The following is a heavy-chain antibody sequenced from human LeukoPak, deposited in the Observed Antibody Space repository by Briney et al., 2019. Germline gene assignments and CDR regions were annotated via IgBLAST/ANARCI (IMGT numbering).Heavy chain of an antibody. CDR1: GFTFRNHG. D-gene: IGHD3-9*01. CDR2: IWYDGSNQ. J-gene: IGHJ4*02. V-gene: IGHV3-33*01. Sequence: GTSLRLSCAASGFTFRNHGMHWVRQAPGKGLEWVAVIWYDGSNQLYADSVKGRFTISRDNSKNTLHLQMNSLRAEGTAVYYCARDRQLQYFDYWGQGTLVTVSS. CDR3: ARDRQLQYFDY.